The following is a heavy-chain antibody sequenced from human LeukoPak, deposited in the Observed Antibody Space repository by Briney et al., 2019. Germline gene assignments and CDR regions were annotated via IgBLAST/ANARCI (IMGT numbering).Heavy chain of an antibody. V-gene: IGHV3-30*18. CDR1: GFTFSSYG. CDR3: AKDLRHRLAVAGTIWDY. CDR2: ISYDGSNK. J-gene: IGHJ4*02. Sequence: PGGSLRLSCAASGFTFSSYGMHWVRQAPGKGLEWVAVISYDGSNKYYADSVKGRFTISRDNSKNTLYLQMNSLRAEDTAVYYCAKDLRHRLAVAGTIWDYWGQGTLVTVSS. D-gene: IGHD6-19*01.